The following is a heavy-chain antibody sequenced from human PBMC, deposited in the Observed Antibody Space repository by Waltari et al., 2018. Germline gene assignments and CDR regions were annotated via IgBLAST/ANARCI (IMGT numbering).Heavy chain of an antibody. V-gene: IGHV3-33*01. CDR3: ARDFDRGRAEFWDY. Sequence: QVQLVESGGGVVQPGGSLRLSCAAPGFTFSDYGIHWVRQAPGKGLEWVAIICEDGSSNYYADAVTGRFTISRDNSKNTLYLQMNGLRAEDTAVYYCARDFDRGRAEFWDYWGQGTLGTVSS. CDR2: ICEDGSSN. CDR1: GFTFSDYG. J-gene: IGHJ4*02. D-gene: IGHD3-10*01.